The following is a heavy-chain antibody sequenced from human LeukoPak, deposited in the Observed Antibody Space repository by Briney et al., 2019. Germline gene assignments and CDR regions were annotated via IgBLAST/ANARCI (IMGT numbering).Heavy chain of an antibody. CDR2: IVVGSGNT. CDR3: AAEGEVGAMS. D-gene: IGHD1-26*01. V-gene: IGHV1-58*02. CDR1: GYSFTSYY. Sequence: SVKVSCKASGYSFTSYYMQWVRQARGQRLEWIGWIVVGSGNTNYAQKFQERVTITRDMSTSTAYMELSSLRSEDTAVYYCAAEGEVGAMSWGQGTLVTVSS. J-gene: IGHJ4*02.